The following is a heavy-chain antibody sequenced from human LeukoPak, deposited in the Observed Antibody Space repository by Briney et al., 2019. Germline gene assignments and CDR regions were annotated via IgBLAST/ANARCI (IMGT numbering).Heavy chain of an antibody. CDR2: IRSKANSYAT. CDR3: TRPVSRHPYGMDV. CDR1: GFTFSGSA. Sequence: GGSLRLSCAASGFTFSGSAMHWVRQASGKGLEWVGRIRSKANSYATAYAASVKGRFTISRDDSKNTAYLQMNSLKTEDTAVYYCTRPVSRHPYGMDVWAKGPRSPSP. D-gene: IGHD6-13*01. J-gene: IGHJ6*02. V-gene: IGHV3-73*01.